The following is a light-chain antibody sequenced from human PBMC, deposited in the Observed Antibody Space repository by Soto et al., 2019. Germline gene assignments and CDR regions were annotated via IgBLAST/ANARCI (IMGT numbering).Light chain of an antibody. CDR3: QQYSTSPPRT. Sequence: EIVLTQSPGTLSLSPGEIATLSCRASQSISSSFLAWYQQKRDQAPRLLIYGASSSATGIPVRFSGSGSATDFTLTISRLEPEDFAVYYCQQYSTSPPRTFGGGTKVEIK. CDR2: GAS. J-gene: IGKJ4*01. V-gene: IGKV3-20*01. CDR1: QSISSSF.